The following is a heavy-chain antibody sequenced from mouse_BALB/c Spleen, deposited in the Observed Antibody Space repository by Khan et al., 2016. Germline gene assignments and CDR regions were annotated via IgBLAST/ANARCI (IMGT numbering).Heavy chain of an antibody. D-gene: IGHD2-1*01. Sequence: VQLKESGAELVRSGASVKLSCTASAFNIKDYYIHWVKQRPEQGLEWIGWIDPESGDTEYVPKFQGKATVTADTSSNTAYLQLSSLTSEDSAVXYSNAIYYGNYIYFDYWGQGTTLTVSS. J-gene: IGHJ2*01. V-gene: IGHV14-4*02. CDR3: NAIYYGNYIYFDY. CDR2: IDPESGDT. CDR1: AFNIKDYY.